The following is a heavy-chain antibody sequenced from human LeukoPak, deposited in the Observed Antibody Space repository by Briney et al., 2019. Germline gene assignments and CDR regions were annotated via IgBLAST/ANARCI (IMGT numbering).Heavy chain of an antibody. CDR3: ARLDDSSQGLDY. D-gene: IGHD3-22*01. V-gene: IGHV1-2*02. CDR2: INPNSGGT. Sequence: GASVKVSCKASGYTFTGYYMHWVRQAPGQGLEWMGWINPNSGGTNYAQKFQGRVTMTRDTSISTAYLQWSSLKASDTSMYYCARLDDSSQGLDYWGQGTLVTVSS. CDR1: GYTFTGYY. J-gene: IGHJ4*02.